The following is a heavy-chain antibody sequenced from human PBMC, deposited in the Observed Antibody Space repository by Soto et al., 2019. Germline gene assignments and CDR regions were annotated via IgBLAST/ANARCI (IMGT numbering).Heavy chain of an antibody. CDR2: ISSGGITI. Sequence: PGGSLRLSCAASGFTLSSYEMNWVRQAPGKGLEWVSYISSGGITIYYADSVKGRFTISRDNAEKSLYLQMNSLRAEDTAVYYCARHHPEFDYWGLGTLVTVSS. CDR1: GFTLSSYE. J-gene: IGHJ4*02. CDR3: ARHHPEFDY. V-gene: IGHV3-48*03.